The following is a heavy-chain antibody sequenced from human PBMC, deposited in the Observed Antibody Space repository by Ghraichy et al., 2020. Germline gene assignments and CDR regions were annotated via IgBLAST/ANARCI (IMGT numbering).Heavy chain of an antibody. Sequence: ETLSLTCAVYGRSFSGYYWSWIRQPLGKGLEWIGEINHSGSTNYNPSLKSRVTISVDTSKNQFSLKLSSVTAADTAVYYCAIEVGRAVAGRLRSSCQNWFDPWGQGTLVTVSS. V-gene: IGHV4-34*01. CDR2: INHSGST. CDR3: AIEVGRAVAGRLRSSCQNWFDP. CDR1: GRSFSGYY. J-gene: IGHJ5*02. D-gene: IGHD6-19*01.